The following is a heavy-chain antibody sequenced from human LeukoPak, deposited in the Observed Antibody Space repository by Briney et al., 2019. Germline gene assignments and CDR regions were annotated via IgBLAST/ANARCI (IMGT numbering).Heavy chain of an antibody. CDR1: GYTFTSYG. CDR3: ARDPAAAIDP. D-gene: IGHD6-25*01. J-gene: IGHJ5*02. V-gene: IGHV1-18*01. Sequence: EASVKVSCMASGYTFTSYGISWVRQAPGQGLEWMGWISAYNGNTNYAQKLQGRVTMTTDASTSTAYMELRSLRSDDTAVYYCARDPAAAIDPWGQGTLVTVSS. CDR2: ISAYNGNT.